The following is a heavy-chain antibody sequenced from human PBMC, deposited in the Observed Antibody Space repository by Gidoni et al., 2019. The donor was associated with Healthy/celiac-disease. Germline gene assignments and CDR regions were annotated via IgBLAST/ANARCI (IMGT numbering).Heavy chain of an antibody. D-gene: IGHD6-6*01. J-gene: IGHJ6*02. V-gene: IGHV4-61*01. CDR1: GGSVSSGRYY. CDR2: IYYSGRT. CDR3: ARDVAARSQRTSDYYGMDV. Sequence: QVQLQESGPGLVKPSETLSLTCTVSGGSVSSGRYYWSWIRQPPGKGLEWIGYIYYSGRTNYNPSLKSRVTISVDTSKNQFSLKLSSVTAADTAVYYCARDVAARSQRTSDYYGMDVWGQGTTVTVSS.